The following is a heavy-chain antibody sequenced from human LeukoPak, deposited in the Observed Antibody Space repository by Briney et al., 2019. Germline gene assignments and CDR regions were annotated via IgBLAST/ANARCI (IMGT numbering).Heavy chain of an antibody. CDR2: IYSGGST. CDR3: ARDLRPDYYMDI. V-gene: IGHV3-53*01. Sequence: GGSLRLSCAASGFTVSSNYMSWVRQAPGKGLEWVSVIYSGGSTYYADSVKGRFTISRDNSKNTLYLQMNSLRAEDTAVYYCARDLRPDYYMDIWGKGTTVTVSS. D-gene: IGHD6-25*01. J-gene: IGHJ6*03. CDR1: GFTVSSNY.